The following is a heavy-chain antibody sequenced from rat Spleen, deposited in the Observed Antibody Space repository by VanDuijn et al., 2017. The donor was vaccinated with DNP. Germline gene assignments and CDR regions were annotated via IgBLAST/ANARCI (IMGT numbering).Heavy chain of an antibody. J-gene: IGHJ4*01. CDR2: VNTGGTIT. Sequence: EVQLVESGGGLVQPGRSLKLSCVSSGFTFSDYNMAWVRQAPKKGLEWVASVNTGGTITYYGDSVKGRFIVSRDNAKSNLDLQMDSLRSEDTATYYCARDYYDGYYRYAMDAWGKGTSVTVSS. CDR1: GFTFSDYN. D-gene: IGHD1-12*03. CDR3: ARDYYDGYYRYAMDA. V-gene: IGHV5S23*01.